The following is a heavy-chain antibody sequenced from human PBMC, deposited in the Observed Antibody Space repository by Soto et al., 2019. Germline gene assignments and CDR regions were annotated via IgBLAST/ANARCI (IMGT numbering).Heavy chain of an antibody. CDR1: GFTFSTNW. D-gene: IGHD6-19*01. CDR3: SRGPTGWYGFDY. Sequence: EVQLVESGGGLVQPGGSLRLSCAASGFTFSTNWMHWVRQAPGKGLVWVSRINRDGSSTNYADSVKGRFTISRDNAENTLFLQMNSLTADDTAVYYCSRGPTGWYGFDYWGQGTLVTVSS. CDR2: INRDGSST. J-gene: IGHJ4*02. V-gene: IGHV3-74*01.